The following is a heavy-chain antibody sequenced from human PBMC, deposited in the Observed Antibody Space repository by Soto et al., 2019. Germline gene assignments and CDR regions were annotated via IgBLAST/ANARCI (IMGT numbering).Heavy chain of an antibody. J-gene: IGHJ4*02. CDR2: INHSGST. Sequence: SETLSLTCAVYGGSFSGYYWTWIRQPPGTGLEWIGEINHSGSTNYNPSLKSRVTISVDTSKNQFSLKLTSVTAADPAVYYCARDKITGLFDYWGQGTLVTVSS. CDR3: ARDKITGLFDY. CDR1: GGSFSGYY. V-gene: IGHV4-34*01. D-gene: IGHD2-8*02.